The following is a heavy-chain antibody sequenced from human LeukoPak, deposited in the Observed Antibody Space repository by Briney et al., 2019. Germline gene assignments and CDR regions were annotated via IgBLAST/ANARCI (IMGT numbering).Heavy chain of an antibody. D-gene: IGHD6-19*01. Sequence: ASVKVSCKASGYTFTGYYMHWVRQAPGQGLEWMGWISPNSGGTNYAQKFQGRVTMTRDTSISTAYMELSRLRSDDTAVYYCARDKYSSGWTNFDYWGQGTLVTVSS. V-gene: IGHV1-2*02. CDR3: ARDKYSSGWTNFDY. CDR1: GYTFTGYY. J-gene: IGHJ4*02. CDR2: ISPNSGGT.